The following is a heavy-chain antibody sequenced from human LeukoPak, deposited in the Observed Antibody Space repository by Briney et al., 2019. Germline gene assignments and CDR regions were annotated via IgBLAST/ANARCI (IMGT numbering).Heavy chain of an antibody. J-gene: IGHJ4*02. D-gene: IGHD3-22*01. CDR3: AKVGYYDSSGYPPDY. CDR2: ISYDGSNK. Sequence: PGGSLRLSCAASGFTFSSYGMHWVRQAPGKWLEWVAVISYDGSNKYYADSVKGRFTISRDNSKNTLYLQMNSLRAEDTAVYYCAKVGYYDSSGYPPDYWGQGTLVTVSS. CDR1: GFTFSSYG. V-gene: IGHV3-30*18.